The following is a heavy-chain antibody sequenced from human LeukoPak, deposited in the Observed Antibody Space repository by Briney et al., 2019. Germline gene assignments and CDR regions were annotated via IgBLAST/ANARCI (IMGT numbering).Heavy chain of an antibody. V-gene: IGHV3-48*03. CDR2: INTGGTTI. J-gene: IGHJ4*02. CDR3: ARDLNWETY. CDR1: GFTFRSFE. Sequence: PGGSLRLSCAASGFTFRSFEMHWVRQAPGKGLEWISYINTGGTTIYYADSVKGRFTISRDNAKNSLYLQMNSLRAEDTAVYYCARDLNWETYWGQGTLVSVSS. D-gene: IGHD7-27*01.